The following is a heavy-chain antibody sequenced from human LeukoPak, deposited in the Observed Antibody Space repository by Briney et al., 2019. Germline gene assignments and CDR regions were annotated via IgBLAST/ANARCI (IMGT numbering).Heavy chain of an antibody. D-gene: IGHD5-12*01. CDR1: GFTFSSYA. V-gene: IGHV3-30-3*01. CDR2: ISYDGSNK. CDR3: AREVRMVATHYFDY. J-gene: IGHJ4*02. Sequence: PGGSLRLSCAASGFTFSSYAMHWVRQAPGKGLEWVAVISYDGSNKYYADSVKGRFTISRDNSKNTLCLQMNSLRAEDTAVYYCAREVRMVATHYFDYWGQGTLVTVSS.